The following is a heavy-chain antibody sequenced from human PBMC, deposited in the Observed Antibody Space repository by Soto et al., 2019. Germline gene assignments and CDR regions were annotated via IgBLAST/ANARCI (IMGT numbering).Heavy chain of an antibody. D-gene: IGHD3-3*01. CDR1: GFTFSSYA. CDR3: ARDVDYDYWSDCDY. CDR2: ISYDGSNK. J-gene: IGHJ4*02. Sequence: QVQLVESGGGVVQPGRSLRLSCAASGFTFSSYAMHWVRQAPGKGLEWVAVISYDGSNKYYADSVKGRFTISRDNSKNTRYLQMNSLRAEDTAVYYCARDVDYDYWSDCDYWGQGTLVTVSS. V-gene: IGHV3-30-3*01.